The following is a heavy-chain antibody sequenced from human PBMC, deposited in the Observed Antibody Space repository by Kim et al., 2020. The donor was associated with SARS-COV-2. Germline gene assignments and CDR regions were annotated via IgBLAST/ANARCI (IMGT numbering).Heavy chain of an antibody. Sequence: SVTLSLTCAVYGGSFSGYYWSWIRQPPGKGLEWIGEINHSGSTNYNPSLKSRVTISVDTSKNQFSLKLSSVTAADTAAYYCARGNIAAAGQQLRSGMDG. CDR2: INHSGST. V-gene: IGHV4-34*01. D-gene: IGHD6-13*01. CDR3: ARGNIAAAGQQLRSGMDG. J-gene: IGHJ6*01. CDR1: GGSFSGYY.